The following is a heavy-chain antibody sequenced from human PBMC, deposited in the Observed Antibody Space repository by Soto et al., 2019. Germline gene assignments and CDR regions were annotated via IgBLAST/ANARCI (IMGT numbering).Heavy chain of an antibody. CDR2: ISGSGGST. D-gene: IGHD3-16*02. CDR3: AKDTPDYIWGSYRFVGAFDI. V-gene: IGHV3-23*01. CDR1: GFTFSSYA. Sequence: EVQLLESGGGLVQPGGSLRLSCAASGFTFSSYAMSWVRQAPGKGLEWVSAISGSGGSTYYADSVKGRFTISRDNSKNTLYLQMNSLRAEDTAVYYCAKDTPDYIWGSYRFVGAFDIWGQGTMVTVSS. J-gene: IGHJ3*02.